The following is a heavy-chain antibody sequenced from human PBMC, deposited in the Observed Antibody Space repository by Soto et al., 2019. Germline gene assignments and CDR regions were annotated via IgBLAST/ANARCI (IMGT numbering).Heavy chain of an antibody. Sequence: EVQLVESGGGLVQPGGSLRLSCAASGFTFSSYWMHWVRQAPGKGLVWVSRINSDGSSTSYADSVKGRFTISRDNAKNTLYVQMNSLRAEDTAVYYCARISASPDSSGWRQFDYWGLGTLVTVSS. J-gene: IGHJ4*02. D-gene: IGHD6-19*01. CDR2: INSDGSST. CDR1: GFTFSSYW. V-gene: IGHV3-74*01. CDR3: ARISASPDSSGWRQFDY.